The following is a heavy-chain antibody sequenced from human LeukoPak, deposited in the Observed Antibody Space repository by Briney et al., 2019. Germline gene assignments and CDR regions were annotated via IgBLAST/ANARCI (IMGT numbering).Heavy chain of an antibody. J-gene: IGHJ4*02. D-gene: IGHD3-10*01. Sequence: PGGSLRLSCAASGFTFSSYSMNWVRQAPGKGLEWVSSISSRSSYIYYADSVKGRFTISRDSAKNSLYLQMNSLRAEDTAVYYCARDRSDTMVRGIVDYWGQGTLVTVSS. CDR3: ARDRSDTMVRGIVDY. V-gene: IGHV3-21*01. CDR2: ISSRSSYI. CDR1: GFTFSSYS.